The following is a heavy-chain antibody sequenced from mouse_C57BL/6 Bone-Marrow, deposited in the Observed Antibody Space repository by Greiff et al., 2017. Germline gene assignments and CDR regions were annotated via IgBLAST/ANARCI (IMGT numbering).Heavy chain of an antibody. CDR2: IHPDSGST. V-gene: IGHV1-64*01. Sequence: VQLQQSGAELVKPGASVKLSCKASGYTFTSYWMHWVKQRPGQGLEWIGMIHPDSGSTNYNEKFKSKATLTVDKSSSTAYMELRSLTSEDSAVYYCAGGLRGRGYHFDYWGQGTTLTVSS. CDR1: GYTFTSYW. CDR3: AGGLRGRGYHFDY. J-gene: IGHJ2*01. D-gene: IGHD2-4*01.